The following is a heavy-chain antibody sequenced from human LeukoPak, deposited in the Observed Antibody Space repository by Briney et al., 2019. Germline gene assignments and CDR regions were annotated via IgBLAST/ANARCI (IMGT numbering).Heavy chain of an antibody. CDR1: GFTFSSHW. CDR3: ARGSGEGATDY. V-gene: IGHV3-74*01. CDR2: IDAEGSGT. Sequence: GGSLRLSCAASGFTFSSHWMRWVRHAPGKGLVWVSRIDAEGSGTTYVDSVKGRFTISRDNAKSTLYLQMYSLRAEDTAVYYCARGSGEGATDYWGQGILVTVSS. J-gene: IGHJ4*02. D-gene: IGHD1-26*01.